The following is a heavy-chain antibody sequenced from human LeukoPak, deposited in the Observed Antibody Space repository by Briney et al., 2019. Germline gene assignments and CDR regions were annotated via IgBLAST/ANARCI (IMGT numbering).Heavy chain of an antibody. CDR3: AKTRGRAAAGFDY. D-gene: IGHD6-13*01. CDR2: VSGSGDST. V-gene: IGHV3-23*01. J-gene: IGHJ4*02. CDR1: GFTFSSYA. Sequence: GGSLRLSCAASGFTFSSYAMTWVRQAPGKGLEWVSAVSGSGDSTYYADSVKGRFIISRDNSKNTLYLQMNSLRAEDTAVYYCAKTRGRAAAGFDYWGQGTLVTVCS.